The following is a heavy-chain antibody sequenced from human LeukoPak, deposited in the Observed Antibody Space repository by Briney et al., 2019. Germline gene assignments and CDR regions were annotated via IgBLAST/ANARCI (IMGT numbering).Heavy chain of an antibody. CDR3: ARTFGGNAETGVDY. D-gene: IGHD4-23*01. V-gene: IGHV3-53*01. CDR2: IYSGGST. Sequence: GGSLRLSCAASGFTFSINAMSWVHQAPGKGLEWVSTIYSGGSTYYADSVKGRFTISRDNSKNTLYLQMSSLRAEDTAVYYCARTFGGNAETGVDYWGQGTLVTVSS. CDR1: GFTFSINA. J-gene: IGHJ4*02.